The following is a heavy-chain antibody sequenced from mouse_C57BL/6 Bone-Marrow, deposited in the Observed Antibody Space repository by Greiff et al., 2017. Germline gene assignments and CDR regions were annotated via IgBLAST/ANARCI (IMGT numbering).Heavy chain of an antibody. Sequence: VQLQESGAELARPGASVKLSCKASGYTFTSYGISWVKQSTGQGLEWIGEIYPRSGNPSSNEKFKGKATLAADKSSSPAYMELRSLTSEDSAFYFCAKEMLIYYFDYGGQGTTLTVSS. CDR1: GYTFTSYG. CDR3: AKEMLIYYFDY. V-gene: IGHV1-81*01. CDR2: IYPRSGNP. J-gene: IGHJ2*01.